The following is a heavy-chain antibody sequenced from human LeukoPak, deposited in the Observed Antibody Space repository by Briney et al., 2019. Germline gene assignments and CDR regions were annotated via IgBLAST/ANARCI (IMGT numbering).Heavy chain of an antibody. CDR3: ARTRGWLQSLPLGY. J-gene: IGHJ4*02. V-gene: IGHV4-34*01. CDR1: GGSLRGYY. D-gene: IGHD5-24*01. CDR2: IYRSGSI. Sequence: PSEPLSLTCAVYGGSLRGYYWSWIRQPPEEGREWIGEIYRSGSIIHNLPLERRVTISIQTSKNKVSLKLNSVTAADTTVYYCARTRGWLQSLPLGYWGQGALVTVSS.